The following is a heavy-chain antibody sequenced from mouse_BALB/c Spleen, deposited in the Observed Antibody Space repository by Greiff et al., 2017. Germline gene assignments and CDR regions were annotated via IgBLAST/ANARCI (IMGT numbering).Heavy chain of an antibody. CDR1: GYTFTSYW. CDR2: INPSNGRT. V-gene: IGHV1S81*02. D-gene: IGHD2-14*01. Sequence: QVQLQQPGAELVKPGASVKLSCKASGYTFTSYWMHWVKQRPGQGLEWIGEINPSNGRTNYNEKFKSKATLTVDKSSSTAYMQLSSLTSEDSAVYYCAKVGRYDVGFAYWGQGTLVTVSA. J-gene: IGHJ3*01. CDR3: AKVGRYDVGFAY.